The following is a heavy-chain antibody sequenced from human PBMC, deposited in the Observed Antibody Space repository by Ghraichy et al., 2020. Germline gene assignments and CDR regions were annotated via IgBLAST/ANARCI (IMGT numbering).Heavy chain of an antibody. CDR3: ARDIKSSSWSYYYYAMDV. Sequence: GGSLRLSCAASLFTFSGYSMHWVRQAPGKGLEWVAVISYDGSNKYYADSVKGRFTISRDNSKNTLYLQMNSLRAEDTAVYYCARDIKSSSWSYYYYAMDVWGQGTTVTVSS. CDR1: LFTFSGYS. CDR2: ISYDGSNK. V-gene: IGHV3-30-3*01. D-gene: IGHD6-13*01. J-gene: IGHJ6*02.